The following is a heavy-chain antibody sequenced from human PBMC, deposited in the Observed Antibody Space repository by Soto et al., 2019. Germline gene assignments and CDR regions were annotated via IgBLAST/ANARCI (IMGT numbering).Heavy chain of an antibody. Sequence: VSCKASGGTFSSYAISWVRQAPGQGLEWMGGIIPIFGTANYAQKFQGRVTITADESTSTAYMELSSLRSEDTAVYYWARVPIVLREHWFDPWGQGTLVTVSS. CDR2: IIPIFGTA. J-gene: IGHJ5*02. D-gene: IGHD2-8*01. CDR3: ARVPIVLREHWFDP. CDR1: GGTFSSYA. V-gene: IGHV1-69*01.